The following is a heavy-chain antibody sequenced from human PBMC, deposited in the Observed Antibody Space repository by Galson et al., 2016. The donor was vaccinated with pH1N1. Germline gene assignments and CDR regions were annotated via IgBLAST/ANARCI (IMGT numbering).Heavy chain of an antibody. Sequence: SLRLSCAASGLIFSNAWMSWVRQAPGKGLEWVGRIKSRGEGGTTDYAAPVKGRFTILRDDSRNTLYLQMNSLKTEDTAMYYCAKDLPTSWDFDSWGQGTRVTVSS. CDR3: AKDLPTSWDFDS. CDR2: IKSRGEGGTT. D-gene: IGHD2-2*01. J-gene: IGHJ4*02. V-gene: IGHV3-15*01. CDR1: GLIFSNAW.